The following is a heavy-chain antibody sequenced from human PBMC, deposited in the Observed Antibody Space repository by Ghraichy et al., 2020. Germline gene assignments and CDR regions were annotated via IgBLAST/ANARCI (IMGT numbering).Heavy chain of an antibody. CDR1: GYTLTRFY. J-gene: IGHJ4*02. V-gene: IGHV1-46*01. CDR2: INPADGGT. D-gene: IGHD4-17*01. Sequence: ASVKVSCKASGYTLTRFYMHWVRQAPGQGLEWMGIINPADGGTTYSQMFQGRITMTRDTSTSTVYMELSSLRSEDTAVYYCATYGRKGFDYWGQGTLLSVSS. CDR3: ATYGRKGFDY.